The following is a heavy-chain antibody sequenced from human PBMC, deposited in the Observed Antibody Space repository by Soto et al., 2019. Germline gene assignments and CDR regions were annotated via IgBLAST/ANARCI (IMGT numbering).Heavy chain of an antibody. V-gene: IGHV3-13*01. CDR2: IGTAGDT. CDR3: ARGLGYAIGDAFDI. J-gene: IGHJ3*02. Sequence: GGSLRLSCAASGFTFSSYDMHWVRQATGKGLEWVSAIGTAGDTYYPGSVKGRFTISRENAKNSLYLQMNSLRAGDTAVYYCARGLGYAIGDAFDIWGQGTMVTVSS. CDR1: GFTFSSYD. D-gene: IGHD5-18*01.